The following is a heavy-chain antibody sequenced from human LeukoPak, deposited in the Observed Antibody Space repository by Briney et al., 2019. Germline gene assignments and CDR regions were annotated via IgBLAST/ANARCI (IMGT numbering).Heavy chain of an antibody. Sequence: GGSLRLSCAASGFTFSSYSMNWVRQAPGKGLEWVSSISSSSSYIYYADSVKGRFTISRDNAKNSLYLQMNSLRAEDTAVYYCAGAYCSGGSCYSAYFDYWGQGTLVTVSS. CDR3: AGAYCSGGSCYSAYFDY. CDR2: ISSSSSYI. D-gene: IGHD2-15*01. V-gene: IGHV3-21*01. CDR1: GFTFSSYS. J-gene: IGHJ4*02.